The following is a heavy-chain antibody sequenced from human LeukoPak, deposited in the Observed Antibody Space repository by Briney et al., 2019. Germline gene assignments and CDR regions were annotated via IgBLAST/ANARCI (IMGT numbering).Heavy chain of an antibody. V-gene: IGHV4-39*07. CDR1: GASITIGAESYH. CDR2: IYYTGIS. J-gene: IGHJ3*02. D-gene: IGHD2-8*01. CDR3: VRADYNGGNPGSFDI. Sequence: PSATLSLTCTVSGASITIGAESYHWGWIRQPPGKGLEWIGTIYYTGISYYNPSLESRVTSSLDTSKNQFSLTLNSVTDADTAVYYCVRADYNGGNPGSFDIWGRGTMVTVSS.